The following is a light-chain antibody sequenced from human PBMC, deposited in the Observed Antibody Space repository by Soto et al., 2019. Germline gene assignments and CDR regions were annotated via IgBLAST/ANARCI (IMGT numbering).Light chain of an antibody. Sequence: QSAPNEPASVTDSTGQSTTHYYQTTSSDVGGYTYVSWYQQHPGKAPKLLIYDVTNRPSGVSNRFSGSKSGNTASLTISGLQAEDEADYYCSSYAGSATYVFGTGTKVTVL. CDR1: SSDVGGYTY. J-gene: IGLJ1*01. CDR2: DVT. CDR3: SSYAGSATYV. V-gene: IGLV2-14*01.